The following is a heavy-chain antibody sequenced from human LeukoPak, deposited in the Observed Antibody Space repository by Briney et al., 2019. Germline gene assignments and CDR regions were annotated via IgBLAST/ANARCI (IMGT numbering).Heavy chain of an antibody. CDR3: AREYYDILTGPFDY. V-gene: IGHV3-30-3*01. CDR1: GFTFSSYA. CDR2: ISYDGSNK. J-gene: IGHJ4*02. Sequence: HTGRSLRLSCAASGFTFSSYAMHWVRQAPGKGLEWVAVISYDGSNKYYADSVKGRFTISRDNSKNTLYLQMNSLRAEDTAVYYCAREYYDILTGPFDYWGQGTLVTVSS. D-gene: IGHD3-9*01.